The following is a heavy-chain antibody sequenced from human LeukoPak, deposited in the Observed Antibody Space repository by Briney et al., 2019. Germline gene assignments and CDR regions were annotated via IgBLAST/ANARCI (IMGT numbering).Heavy chain of an antibody. CDR3: ARGRNNDY. Sequence: ASVKVSCKASGYTFTDYYIHWVRQAPGQRLEWMGSINPTNGGTNFAQKFQGRVTMTRDTSISTAYMELSGLRSDDTAVYYCARGRNNDYWGQGTLVTVSS. V-gene: IGHV1-2*02. J-gene: IGHJ4*02. CDR1: GYTFTDYY. CDR2: INPTNGGT. D-gene: IGHD1-14*01.